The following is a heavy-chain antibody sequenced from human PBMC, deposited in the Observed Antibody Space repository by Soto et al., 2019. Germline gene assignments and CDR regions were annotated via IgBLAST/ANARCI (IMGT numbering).Heavy chain of an antibody. V-gene: IGHV3-21*01. CDR1: GFALTTYT. Sequence: PVGSLRLSCVASGFALTTYTMNWVRQARGTGLEWVSSINGRSNYKYYSDSVKGRFTVSRDNAQNSLFLQMSRLGPEDTAVYYCVREDGVVGASSAFDSWGQGTLVTVSS. CDR2: INGRSNYK. D-gene: IGHD1-26*01. J-gene: IGHJ4*02. CDR3: VREDGVVGASSAFDS.